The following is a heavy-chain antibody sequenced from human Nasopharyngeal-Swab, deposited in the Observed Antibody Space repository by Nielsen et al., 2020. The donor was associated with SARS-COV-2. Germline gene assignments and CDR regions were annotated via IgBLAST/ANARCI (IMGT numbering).Heavy chain of an antibody. CDR1: GFSFNNYG. D-gene: IGHD3-10*01. J-gene: IGHJ3*02. Sequence: SCPASGFSFNNYGMHWVRQAPGKGLEWVAVISYEGSKKFYAESVEGRFTISRDYSKSTLYLQMDSLRTEDTAMYYCAKANVLFWFGQFKNDGFDIWGQGTMVAVSS. V-gene: IGHV3-30*18. CDR2: ISYEGSKK. CDR3: AKANVLFWFGQFKNDGFDI.